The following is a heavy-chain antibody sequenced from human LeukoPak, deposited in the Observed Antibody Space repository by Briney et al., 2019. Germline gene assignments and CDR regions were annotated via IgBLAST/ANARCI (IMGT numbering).Heavy chain of an antibody. V-gene: IGHV1-24*01. CDR1: GYTLTELS. J-gene: IGHJ4*02. D-gene: IGHD6-25*01. CDR2: FDREDGET. Sequence: ASVKVSCKVSGYTLTELSMHWVRQAPGKGLEWMGGFDREDGETIYAQKFQGRVTMTEDTSTDTAYMELSSLRSEDTAVYYCAIPSSAARGYYFDYWGQGTLVTVSS. CDR3: AIPSSAARGYYFDY.